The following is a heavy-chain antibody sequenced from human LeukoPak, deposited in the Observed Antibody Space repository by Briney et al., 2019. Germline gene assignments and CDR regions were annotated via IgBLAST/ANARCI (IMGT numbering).Heavy chain of an antibody. D-gene: IGHD6-19*01. CDR1: GGSFSGYY. CDR3: ARSGYSSARGKGIFDY. CDR2: INHSGST. Sequence: PSETLSLTCAVYGGSFSGYYWSWIRQPPGKGLEWIGEINHSGSTNYNPSLKSRVTISVDTSKNQFSLKLSSVTAADTAVYYCARSGYSSARGKGIFDYWGQGTLVTVSS. J-gene: IGHJ4*02. V-gene: IGHV4-34*01.